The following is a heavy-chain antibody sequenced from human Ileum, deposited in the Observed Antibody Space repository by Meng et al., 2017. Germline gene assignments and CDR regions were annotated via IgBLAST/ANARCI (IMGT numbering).Heavy chain of an antibody. J-gene: IGHJ4*02. CDR3: ARTRFVGSLNHFGY. CDR1: GFTFGTYT. V-gene: IGHV3-23*01. D-gene: IGHD1-1*01. Sequence: GGSLRLSCTVSGFTFGTYTMSWVRQAPGKGLEWVSAIVPGCGDTYYADSVTGRFTISRDNSRNTLFLQMNSLRAEDTALYYCARTRFVGSLNHFGYWGQGTLVTVSS. CDR2: IVPGCGDT.